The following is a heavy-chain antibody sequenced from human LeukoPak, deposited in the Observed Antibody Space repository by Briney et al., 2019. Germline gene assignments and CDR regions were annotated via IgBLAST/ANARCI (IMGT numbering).Heavy chain of an antibody. D-gene: IGHD3-9*01. CDR2: IYYSGNT. CDR1: GGSISSYY. V-gene: IGHV4-59*01. CDR3: ARGDILTGCGDY. J-gene: IGHJ4*02. Sequence: PSETLSLTCSVSGGSISSYYWSWIRQPPGKGLEWIGYIYYSGNTNYNPSLKSRVTISLDTSKNQFSLKVSSVTAADTAVYYCARGDILTGCGDYWGQGALVTVSS.